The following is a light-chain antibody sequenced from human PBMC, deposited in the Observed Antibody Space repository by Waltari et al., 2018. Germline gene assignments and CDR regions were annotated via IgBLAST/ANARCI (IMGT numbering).Light chain of an antibody. CDR2: DTA. CDR3: QQDDTLPRVT. Sequence: EIVLTQSPGTLSLSPGEGATLSCRASQYVNIRYLAWYQQKPGQAPRLLIYDTATRAAGIADRFSGSGSGRDFTLTISRLEPEDCAGYYCQQDDTLPRVTFGGGTKVEIK. J-gene: IGKJ4*02. CDR1: QYVNIRY. V-gene: IGKV3-20*01.